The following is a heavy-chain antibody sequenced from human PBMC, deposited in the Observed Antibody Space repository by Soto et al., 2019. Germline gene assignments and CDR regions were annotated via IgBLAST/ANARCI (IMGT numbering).Heavy chain of an antibody. Sequence: PSETLSLTCAVSGDSISRGYYWAWIRQPPGKGLEYIGSIYHIGTTYYNPSLMSRVTMSVDTSKNQFSLNLRSVTAADSAVYYCERTDNVGYYQHFGQGTRVTVSS. D-gene: IGHD3-3*01. CDR1: GDSISRGYY. CDR3: ERTDNVGYYQH. CDR2: IYHIGTT. V-gene: IGHV4-38-2*01. J-gene: IGHJ1*01.